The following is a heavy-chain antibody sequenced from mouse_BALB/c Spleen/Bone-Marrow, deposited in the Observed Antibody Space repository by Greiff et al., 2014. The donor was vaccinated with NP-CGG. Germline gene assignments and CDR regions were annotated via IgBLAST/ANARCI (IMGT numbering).Heavy chain of an antibody. CDR2: IWAGGST. CDR1: GFPLTNYG. D-gene: IGHD2-4*01. J-gene: IGHJ2*01. CDR3: ARDRYYDYYFDY. V-gene: IGHV2-9*02. Sequence: VQRVESGPGLVAPSQSLSITCTVSGFPLTNYGVHWVRQPPGKGLEWLGVIWAGGSTNYNSALMSRLSITKDNSKSQVFLKMNSLQTDDTAMYYCARDRYYDYYFDYRGQGTTLTVSS.